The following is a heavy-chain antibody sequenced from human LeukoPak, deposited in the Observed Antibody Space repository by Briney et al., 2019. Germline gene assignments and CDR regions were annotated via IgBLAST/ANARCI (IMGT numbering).Heavy chain of an antibody. D-gene: IGHD2-15*01. Sequence: ASVKVSCKASGYSFTTYYIHWVRQAPGQGLEWMGIINPSGGSTSYSQQFQGRITLTRDTSTSTVYMDLSSLTSEDTAVYYCAGVGYCSGGSCYYLAYWGQGTLVTVSS. CDR2: INPSGGST. CDR1: GYSFTTYY. CDR3: AGVGYCSGGSCYYLAY. V-gene: IGHV1-46*01. J-gene: IGHJ4*02.